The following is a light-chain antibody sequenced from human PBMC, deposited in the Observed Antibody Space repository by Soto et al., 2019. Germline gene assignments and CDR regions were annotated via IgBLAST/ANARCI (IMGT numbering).Light chain of an antibody. J-gene: IGLJ3*02. CDR2: EVS. Sequence: QSALTQPPSMSGSPGQSVTISCAGTSSDVGSYIRVSWYQQPPGTAPKLMIYEVSNRPSGVPDRFSGSKSGSTASLTISGLKAEDEGDYYCSSHPSSSTWVFGGGTKLTVL. CDR1: SSDVGSYIR. V-gene: IGLV2-18*02. CDR3: SSHPSSSTWV.